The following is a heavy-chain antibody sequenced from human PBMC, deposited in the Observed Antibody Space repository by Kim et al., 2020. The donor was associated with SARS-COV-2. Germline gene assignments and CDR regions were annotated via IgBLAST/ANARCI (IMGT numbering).Heavy chain of an antibody. CDR3: AKDPTTVARGYFDL. Sequence: GGSLRLSCAASGFTFSNYVMAWVRQAPGKGLEWVSAIRGSGGNTFYADSVKGRFTISRDNSKNTLYLQMNSLRAEDTAVYYCAKDPTTVARGYFDLWGRGTLVTVSS. V-gene: IGHV3-23*01. CDR2: IRGSGGNT. J-gene: IGHJ2*01. D-gene: IGHD4-17*01. CDR1: GFTFSNYV.